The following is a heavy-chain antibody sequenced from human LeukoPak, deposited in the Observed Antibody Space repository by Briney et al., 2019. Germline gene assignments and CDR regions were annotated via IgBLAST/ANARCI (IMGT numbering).Heavy chain of an antibody. D-gene: IGHD2-2*01. V-gene: IGHV1-46*01. CDR2: INPSGGST. J-gene: IGHJ4*02. CDR3: ARDRVGYCSSTSCYGDFDY. Sequence: AASVKVSCKASGYTFTSYYMHWVRQAPGQGLEWMGIINPSGGSTSYAQKFQGRVTITADESTSTAYMELSSLRSEDTAVYYCARDRVGYCSSTSCYGDFDYWGQGTLVTVSS. CDR1: GYTFTSYY.